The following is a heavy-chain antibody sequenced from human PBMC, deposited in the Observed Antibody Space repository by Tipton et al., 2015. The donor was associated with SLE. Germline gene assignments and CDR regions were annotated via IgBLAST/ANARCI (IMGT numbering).Heavy chain of an antibody. CDR1: GFTFSSYA. D-gene: IGHD2/OR15-2a*01. V-gene: IGHV3-23*01. CDR2: ISGSGGST. J-gene: IGHJ6*02. CDR3: AKGLDGNENPEYYYGMDV. Sequence: SLRLSCAASGFTFSSYAMSWVRQAPGKGLEWVSAISGSGGSTYYADSVKGRFTISRDNSKNTLYLQMNSLRAEDTAVYYCAKGLDGNENPEYYYGMDVWGQGTTVTVSS.